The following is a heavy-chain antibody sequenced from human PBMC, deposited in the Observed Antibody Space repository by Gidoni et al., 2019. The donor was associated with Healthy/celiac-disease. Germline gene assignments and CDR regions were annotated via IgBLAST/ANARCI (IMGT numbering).Heavy chain of an antibody. Sequence: EVQLVQSGAAVKKPGESLRIYCKGSGYSFTSYWIGWGRQMPGKGLEWMGIIYPGDSDTRYSPSFQGQFTISADKSISTAYLQWSSLKASDTAMYYCARQQQQLANDYWGQGTLVTVSS. CDR3: ARQQQQLANDY. CDR1: GYSFTSYW. V-gene: IGHV5-51*01. D-gene: IGHD6-13*01. CDR2: IYPGDSDT. J-gene: IGHJ4*02.